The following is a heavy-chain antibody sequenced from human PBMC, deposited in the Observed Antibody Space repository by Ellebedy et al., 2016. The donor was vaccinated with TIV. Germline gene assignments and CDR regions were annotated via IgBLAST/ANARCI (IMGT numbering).Heavy chain of an antibody. J-gene: IGHJ6*02. Sequence: AASVKVSCKASGGTFSNDAISWVRQAPGQGLEWMGGIIPLFGRPKYAQKFQGSVTLSADTSTSTDYMALSSLRSADTAVYYCAREPWDSSLSMDVWGPGTTVTGSS. D-gene: IGHD6-19*01. CDR3: AREPWDSSLSMDV. CDR2: IIPLFGRP. CDR1: GGTFSNDA. V-gene: IGHV1-69*06.